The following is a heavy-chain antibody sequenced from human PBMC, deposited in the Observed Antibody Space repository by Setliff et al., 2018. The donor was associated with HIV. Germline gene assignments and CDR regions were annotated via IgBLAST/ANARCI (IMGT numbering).Heavy chain of an antibody. D-gene: IGHD3-3*01. J-gene: IGHJ4*02. V-gene: IGHV7-4-1*02. CDR2: INTNTGNP. CDR3: ARDLKRPNSNFWGGYPIPFDS. CDR1: GYTFNNYA. Sequence: ASVKVSCKASGYTFNNYAMNWVRQAPGQGLELMGWINTNTGNPTYTQGFTGRFVFSLDTSVSTAYLQISSLNAEDTAVYFCARDLKRPNSNFWGGYPIPFDSWGQGTLVTV.